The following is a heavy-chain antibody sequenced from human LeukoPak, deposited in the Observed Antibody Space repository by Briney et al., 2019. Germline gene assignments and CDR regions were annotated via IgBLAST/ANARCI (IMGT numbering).Heavy chain of an antibody. CDR3: ARSRAPSRPAAFDI. CDR2: IRYDGSNK. CDR1: GFTFSSYG. J-gene: IGHJ3*02. V-gene: IGHV3-30*02. Sequence: GGSLRLSCAASGFTFSSYGMHWVRQAPGKGLEWVTFIRYDGSNKYYADSVKGRFTISRDNSKNTLYLRMNSLRAEDTAVYYCARSRAPSRPAAFDIWGQGTMVTVSS.